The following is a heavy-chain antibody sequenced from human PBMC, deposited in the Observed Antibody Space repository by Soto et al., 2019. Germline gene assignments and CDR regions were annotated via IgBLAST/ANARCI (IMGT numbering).Heavy chain of an antibody. CDR3: VKTRLAGGFDY. Sequence: EVQLLDSGGGLVQPGGSLRLSCAASGFTFNNYAMSWVRQAPGKGLEWVSSISASGGSTNYADSVQGRFTISRDNSENTVYLQMNSLRAEDTAVYYCVKTRLAGGFDYWGQGSLVTVSS. V-gene: IGHV3-23*01. CDR2: ISASGGST. D-gene: IGHD3-16*01. CDR1: GFTFNNYA. J-gene: IGHJ4*02.